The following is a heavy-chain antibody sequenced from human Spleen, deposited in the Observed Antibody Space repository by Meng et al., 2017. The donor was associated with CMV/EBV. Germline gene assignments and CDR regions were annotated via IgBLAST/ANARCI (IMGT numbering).Heavy chain of an antibody. CDR1: GGSISSYY. Sequence: SETLSLTCTVSGGSISSYYWTWIRQPPGKGLEWIGYIYYGGSTNYNPSRKSRVTISVDPSKNQFSLRLSSVTAADTAVYYWARGGRGSGSYSYYFYYGMDVWGQGTTVTVSS. CDR2: IYYGGST. J-gene: IGHJ6*02. CDR3: ARGGRGSGSYSYYFYYGMDV. V-gene: IGHV4-59*01. D-gene: IGHD3-10*01.